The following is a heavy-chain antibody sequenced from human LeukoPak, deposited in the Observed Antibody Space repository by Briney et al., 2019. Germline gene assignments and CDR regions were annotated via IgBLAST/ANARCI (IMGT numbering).Heavy chain of an antibody. J-gene: IGHJ4*02. Sequence: GASVKVSCKPSGYRLTDDYIHWVRQAPGQGLEWMGWINPDTDFTSYAPKFRGRVIMTRDTSISTAYMEVRRLTFDDTAIYYCAPTSEAYTSNWSVWGQGTLVTVSP. V-gene: IGHV1-2*02. CDR3: APTSEAYTSNWSV. D-gene: IGHD3-16*01. CDR1: GYRLTDDY. CDR2: INPDTDFT.